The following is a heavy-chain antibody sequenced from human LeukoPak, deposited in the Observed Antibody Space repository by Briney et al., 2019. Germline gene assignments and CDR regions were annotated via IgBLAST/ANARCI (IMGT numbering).Heavy chain of an antibody. CDR2: TRGGSDMT. J-gene: IGHJ4*01. CDR1: GFTFSSYA. V-gene: IGHV3-23*01. CDR3: AKHLVDSRVTDY. D-gene: IGHD2-15*01. Sequence: VATLRLSCVASGFTFSSYAMSWVRQAPGKGLEWVSGTRGGSDMTYYADSEKGRFTISRDNCKNTLYLQMNSLRAEDTAVYYCAKHLVDSRVTDYWGQGTLVTVSS.